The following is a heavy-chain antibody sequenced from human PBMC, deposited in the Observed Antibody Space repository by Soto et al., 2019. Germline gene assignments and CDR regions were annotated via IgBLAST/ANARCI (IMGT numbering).Heavy chain of an antibody. CDR2: IRGSGGTI. CDR3: AKGSGNIRPYGMDV. J-gene: IGHJ6*02. V-gene: IGHV3-23*01. Sequence: EVQLLESGGGLVQPGGSLRVSCAAAGFTFSNHAMSWVRQAPGKGLEWVSTIRGSGGTIYYADSVKGRFTISRDNSKNALWLQMNSLRAEDTALYYCAKGSGNIRPYGMDVWGQGTTVTVSS. CDR1: GFTFSNHA.